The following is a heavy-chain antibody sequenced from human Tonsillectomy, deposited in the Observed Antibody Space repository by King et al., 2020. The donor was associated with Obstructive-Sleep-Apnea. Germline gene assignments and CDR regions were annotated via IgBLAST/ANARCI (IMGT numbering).Heavy chain of an antibody. CDR2: IFTRGST. CDR3: ARDGSVGWFDS. CDR1: GGSITSYY. V-gene: IGHV4-4*07. D-gene: IGHD2-15*01. J-gene: IGHJ5*01. Sequence: QLQESGPGLLKPSETLSLTCTVSGGSITSYYWRWIRQPAGMGLEWIGRIFTRGSTNYNPSLKSRVTLSVDTSKNQFSLKLSSVTAADTAVYYCARDGSVGWFDSWGQGTLVTVSS.